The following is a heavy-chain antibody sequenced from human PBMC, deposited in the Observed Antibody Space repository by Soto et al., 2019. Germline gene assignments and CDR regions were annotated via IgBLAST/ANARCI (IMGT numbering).Heavy chain of an antibody. CDR3: ARAFRGLQLVLSWFDP. V-gene: IGHV6-1*01. D-gene: IGHD6-13*01. Sequence: PSQTLSLTCAISGDSVSSNSAAWNWIRQSPSRGLEWLGSTYYRSKWYNDYAVSVKSRITINPDTSKNQFSLQLNAVTPEDTAVYYCARAFRGLQLVLSWFDPWGQGTLVTVSS. J-gene: IGHJ5*02. CDR1: GDSVSSNSAA. CDR2: TYYRSKWYN.